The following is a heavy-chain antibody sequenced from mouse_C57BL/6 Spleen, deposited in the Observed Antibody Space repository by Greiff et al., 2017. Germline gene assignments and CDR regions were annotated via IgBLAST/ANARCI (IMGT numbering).Heavy chain of an antibody. V-gene: IGHV5-4*01. D-gene: IGHD2-4*01. CDR3: ARDGRLRYFDY. Sequence: EVMLVESGGGLVKPGGSLKLSCAASGFTFSSYAMSWVRQTPEKRLEWVATISDGGSYTYYPDNVKGRFTISRDNAKNNLYLQMSHLKSEDTAMYYCARDGRLRYFDYWGQGTTLTVSS. J-gene: IGHJ2*01. CDR2: ISDGGSYT. CDR1: GFTFSSYA.